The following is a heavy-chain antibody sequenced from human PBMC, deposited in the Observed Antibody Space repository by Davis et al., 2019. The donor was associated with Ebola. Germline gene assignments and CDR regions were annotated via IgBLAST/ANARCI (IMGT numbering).Heavy chain of an antibody. V-gene: IGHV3-7*03. CDR3: AREIRFDWLFHYGMDV. J-gene: IGHJ6*04. D-gene: IGHD3-9*01. Sequence: GESLKISCAASEFTFSSYAMHWVRQAPGKGLEWVANIKQDGSEKYYVDSVEGRFTISRDNAKNSLYLQMNSLRAEDTAVYYCAREIRFDWLFHYGMDVWGKGTTVTVSS. CDR1: EFTFSSYA. CDR2: IKQDGSEK.